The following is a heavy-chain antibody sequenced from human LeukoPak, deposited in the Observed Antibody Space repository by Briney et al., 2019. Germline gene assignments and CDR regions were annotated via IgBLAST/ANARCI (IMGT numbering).Heavy chain of an antibody. V-gene: IGHV1-2*02. CDR2: INPNSGDT. D-gene: IGHD5-12*01. CDR3: AKDRAHVGTMVDVFDF. J-gene: IGHJ3*01. Sequence: ASVKVSCKTSGFTFTTYYIHWGRQAPGQGPEWMGWINPNSGDTKYARKFQGRVIMARDTSITTAYMELRRLTSDDTAMYYCAKDRAHVGTMVDVFDFWGQGTMVTVSS. CDR1: GFTFTTYY.